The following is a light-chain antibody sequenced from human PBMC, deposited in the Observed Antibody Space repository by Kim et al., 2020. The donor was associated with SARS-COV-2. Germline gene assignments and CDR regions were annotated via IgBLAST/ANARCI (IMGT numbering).Light chain of an antibody. J-gene: IGLJ3*02. CDR1: KWGDKY. Sequence: SDAPGQTASITCSADKWGDKYVCWYQQRPGQSPVLVISQDTKRPSGIPERFSGSNSGNTATLTISGTQAMDEADYYCQAWDSSTWVFGGGTKLTVL. CDR3: QAWDSSTWV. CDR2: QDT. V-gene: IGLV3-1*01.